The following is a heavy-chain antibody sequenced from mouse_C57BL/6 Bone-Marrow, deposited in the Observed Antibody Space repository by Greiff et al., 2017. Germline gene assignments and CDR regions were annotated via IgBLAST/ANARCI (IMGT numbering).Heavy chain of an antibody. J-gene: IGHJ2*01. CDR2: IYPRSGNT. CDR3: ARRSTNDPYYFDD. CDR1: GYTFTSYG. Sequence: QVQLQQSGAELARPGASVKLSCKASGYTFTSYGISWVKQRTGQGLEWIGEIYPRSGNTYYNEKFKGKATLTADKSSSTAYMELRSLTSEDSAVYFCARRSTNDPYYFDDWGQGTTLTVSS. V-gene: IGHV1-81*01. D-gene: IGHD1-1*01.